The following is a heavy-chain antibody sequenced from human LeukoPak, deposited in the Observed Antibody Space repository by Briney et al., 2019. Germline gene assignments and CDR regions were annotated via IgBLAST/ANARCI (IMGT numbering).Heavy chain of an antibody. V-gene: IGHV4-4*07. Sequence: SETLSLTCTVSGGSISSYYWSWIRQPAGKGLEWIGRIHTSGSTNYNPSLKSRVTMSVDTSKNQFSLKLSSVTAADTAVYYCAREILWFGELMVGDAFDIWGQGTMVTVSS. D-gene: IGHD3-10*01. CDR1: GGSISSYY. CDR2: IHTSGST. CDR3: AREILWFGELMVGDAFDI. J-gene: IGHJ3*02.